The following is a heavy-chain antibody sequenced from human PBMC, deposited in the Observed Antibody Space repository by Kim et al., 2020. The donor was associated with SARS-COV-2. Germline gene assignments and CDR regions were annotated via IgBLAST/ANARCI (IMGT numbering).Heavy chain of an antibody. CDR2: INPNSGGT. Sequence: ASVKVSCKASGYTFTGYYIHWVRQAPGQGLEWMGWINPNSGGTKYAQKFQGRVTMTRDTSISTAYMELSSLKSDDTAVYFCARGGDMSTKRPYDYWGQGILVTVSS. D-gene: IGHD3-16*01. V-gene: IGHV1-2*02. CDR1: GYTFTGYY. J-gene: IGHJ4*02. CDR3: ARGGDMSTKRPYDY.